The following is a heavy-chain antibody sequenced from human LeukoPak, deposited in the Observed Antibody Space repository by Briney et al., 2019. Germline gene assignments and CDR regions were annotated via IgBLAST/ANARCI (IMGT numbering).Heavy chain of an antibody. Sequence: SETLSLTCTVSGGSISSTSYYWAWIRQPPGKGLEWIGNIYYRGTTYSNPSLKSRVTISVDTSKNQFSLKLSSVTAADTAVYYCARGGLGELLNCVDPWGQGTLVTVSS. CDR2: IYYRGTT. CDR1: GGSISSTSYY. CDR3: ARGGLGELLNCVDP. V-gene: IGHV4-39*01. D-gene: IGHD3-10*01. J-gene: IGHJ5*02.